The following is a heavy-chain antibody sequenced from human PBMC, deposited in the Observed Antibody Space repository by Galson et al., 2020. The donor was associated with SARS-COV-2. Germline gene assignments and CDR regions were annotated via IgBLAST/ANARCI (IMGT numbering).Heavy chain of an antibody. D-gene: IGHD3-22*01. CDR1: GGSISSYY. J-gene: IGHJ4*02. CDR3: ARYRAYYYDSSGYSVDY. CDR2: IYYSGST. Sequence: SETLSLTCTVSGGSISSYYWSWIRQPPGKGLEWIGYIYYSGSTNYNPSLKSRVTISVDTSKNQFSLKLSSVTAADTAVYYCARYRAYYYDSSGYSVDYWGQVTLVTVSS. V-gene: IGHV4-59*13.